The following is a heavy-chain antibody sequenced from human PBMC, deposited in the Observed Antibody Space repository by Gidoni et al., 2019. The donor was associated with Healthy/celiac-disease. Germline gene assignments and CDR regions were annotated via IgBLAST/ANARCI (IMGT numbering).Heavy chain of an antibody. CDR2: IIPIFGTA. J-gene: IGHJ6*02. V-gene: IGHV1-69*01. D-gene: IGHD2-15*01. Sequence: EVKKPGSSVKVSCKASGGTFSSYAISWVRQAPGQGLEWMGGIIPIFGTANYAQKFQGRVTITADESTSTAYMEMSSLRSEDTAVYYCARGGYCSGGSCYGKSYYYYGMDVWGQGTTVTVSS. CDR1: GGTFSSYA. CDR3: ARGGYCSGGSCYGKSYYYYGMDV.